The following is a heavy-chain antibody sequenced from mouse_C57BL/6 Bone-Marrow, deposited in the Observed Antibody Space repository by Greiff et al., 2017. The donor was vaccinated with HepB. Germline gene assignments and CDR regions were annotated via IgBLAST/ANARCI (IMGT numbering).Heavy chain of an antibody. D-gene: IGHD1-1*01. CDR1: GFTFSNYW. CDR3: TGFPITTAMDY. Sequence: EVQLVESGGGLVQPGGSMKLSCVASGFTFSNYWMNWVRQSPEKGLEWVAQIRLKSDNYATHYAESVKGRFTISRDDSKSSVYLQMNNLRAEDTGIYYCTGFPITTAMDYWGQGTSVTVSS. CDR2: IRLKSDNYAT. J-gene: IGHJ4*01. V-gene: IGHV6-3*01.